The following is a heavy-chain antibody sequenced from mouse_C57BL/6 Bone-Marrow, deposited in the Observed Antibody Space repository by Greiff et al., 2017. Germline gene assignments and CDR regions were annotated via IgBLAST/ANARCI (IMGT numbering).Heavy chain of an antibody. J-gene: IGHJ4*01. V-gene: IGHV1-81*01. CDR3: ARLVDY. CDR2: IYPRSGNT. Sequence: VKLLQSGAELARPGASVKLSCKASGYTFTSYGISWVKQRTGQGLEWIGEIYPRSGNTYYNEKFKGKATLTADTSSSTAYMELHSLASEDSAVYFCARLVDYWGQGTSVTVSS. CDR1: GYTFTSYG.